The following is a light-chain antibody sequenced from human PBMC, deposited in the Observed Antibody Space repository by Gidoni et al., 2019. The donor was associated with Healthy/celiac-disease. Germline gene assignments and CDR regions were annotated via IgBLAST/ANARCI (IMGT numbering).Light chain of an antibody. CDR2: AAS. CDR1: QSISSY. V-gene: IGKV1-39*01. Sequence: DIQMTQSPPSLSASVGDRVTITCRASQSISSYVNWYQQKPGKAPKLLIYAASSLQSGVPSRFRGSGSGTDFTLTISSLQPEDFATYYCQQSYSTPLTFGGGTKVEIK. CDR3: QQSYSTPLT. J-gene: IGKJ4*01.